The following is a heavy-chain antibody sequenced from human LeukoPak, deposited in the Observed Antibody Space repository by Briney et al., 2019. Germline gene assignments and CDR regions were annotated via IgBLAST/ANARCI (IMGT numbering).Heavy chain of an antibody. CDR2: ISYDGSNK. Sequence: PGRSLRLSCAASGFTFSSYGMHWVRQAPGKGLEWVAVISYDGSNKYYADSVKGRFTISRDNSKNTLYLQMNSLRAEDTAVYYCARGPSAYPKCFDYWGQGTLVTVSS. CDR1: GFTFSSYG. CDR3: ARGPSAYPKCFDY. V-gene: IGHV3-30*03. J-gene: IGHJ4*02. D-gene: IGHD5-12*01.